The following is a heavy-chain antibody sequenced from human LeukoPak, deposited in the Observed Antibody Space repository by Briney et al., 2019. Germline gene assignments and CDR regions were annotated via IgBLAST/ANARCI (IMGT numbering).Heavy chain of an antibody. D-gene: IGHD6-19*01. CDR3: ARVAQPAPIIAVAGNFDY. CDR2: INHSGST. J-gene: IGHJ4*02. V-gene: IGHV4-34*01. Sequence: SETLSLTCAVYGGSFSGYYWSWIRQPPGKGLGWIGEINHSGSTNYNPSLKSRVTISVDTSKNQFSLKLSSVTAADTAVYYCARVAQPAPIIAVAGNFDYWGQGTLVTVSS. CDR1: GGSFSGYY.